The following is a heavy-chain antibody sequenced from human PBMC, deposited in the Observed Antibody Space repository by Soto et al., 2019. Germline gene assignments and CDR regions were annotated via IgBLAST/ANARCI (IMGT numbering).Heavy chain of an antibody. CDR2: IVVGSGNT. J-gene: IGHJ6*02. Sequence: GASVKVSCKASGFTFTSSSVRWVRQARGQRLEWIGWIVVGSGNTNYAQKFQERVTITRDMSTSTAYMELSSLRSEDTAVYYCAAGQGGSYRYYYYGMDVWGQGTTVTVSS. D-gene: IGHD1-26*01. V-gene: IGHV1-58*01. CDR3: AAGQGGSYRYYYYGMDV. CDR1: GFTFTSSS.